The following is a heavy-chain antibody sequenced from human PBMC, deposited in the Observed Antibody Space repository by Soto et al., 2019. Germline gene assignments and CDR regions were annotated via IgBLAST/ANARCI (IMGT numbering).Heavy chain of an antibody. CDR3: ARARGSSQNLDT. V-gene: IGHV4-61*08. CDR2: IYYSGLT. Sequence: SETLSLTCTVSGGSISSGGYYWSWIRQPPGKGLEWIGYIYYSGLTNTNPSLKSRLTISVDTSKNQFSLKLTSVTAADTAVYYCARARGSSQNLDTWGQGTLVTVSS. J-gene: IGHJ5*02. CDR1: GGSISSGGYY. D-gene: IGHD6-13*01.